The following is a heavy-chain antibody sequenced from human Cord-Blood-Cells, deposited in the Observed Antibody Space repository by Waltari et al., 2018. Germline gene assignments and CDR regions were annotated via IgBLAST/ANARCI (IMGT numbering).Heavy chain of an antibody. CDR3: ARASYSSSWYWFDP. D-gene: IGHD6-13*01. CDR2: IYYSGST. J-gene: IGHJ5*02. CDR1: GGSISSYY. V-gene: IGHV4-59*01. Sequence: QVQLQESGPGLVKPSETLSLTCTVSGGSISSYYWSWIRQPPGKGLEWIGYIYYSGSTNYNPSLKSRVTISVDTSKKQFSLKLSSVTAADTAVYYCARASYSSSWYWFDPWGQGTLVTVSS.